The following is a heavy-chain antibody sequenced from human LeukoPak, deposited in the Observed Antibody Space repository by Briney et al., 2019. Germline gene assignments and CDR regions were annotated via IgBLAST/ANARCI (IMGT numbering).Heavy chain of an antibody. V-gene: IGHV3-30*02. Sequence: GGSLRLSCAASGFTFSSYGMHWVRQAPGKGLEWVAFIRYDGSNNYYADSVKGRFTISRDNSKNTLYLQMNSLRAEDTAVYYCAKAGVAARFYYYYYYMDVWGKGTTVTVSS. D-gene: IGHD6-6*01. CDR1: GFTFSSYG. J-gene: IGHJ6*03. CDR2: IRYDGSNN. CDR3: AKAGVAARFYYYYYYMDV.